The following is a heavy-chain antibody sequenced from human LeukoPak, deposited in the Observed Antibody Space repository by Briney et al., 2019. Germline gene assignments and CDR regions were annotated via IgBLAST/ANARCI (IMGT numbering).Heavy chain of an antibody. Sequence: GGSLRLSCAASGFTFSSYWMHWVRQAPGKGLVWVSRINSDGSVSIYADSVKGRFTVSRDNAENTVYLQMHSLRAEDTALYYCARGGVFHGFDIWGQGTMVAVSS. CDR2: INSDGSVS. CDR3: ARGGVFHGFDI. J-gene: IGHJ3*02. V-gene: IGHV3-74*01. CDR1: GFTFSSYW. D-gene: IGHD3-16*01.